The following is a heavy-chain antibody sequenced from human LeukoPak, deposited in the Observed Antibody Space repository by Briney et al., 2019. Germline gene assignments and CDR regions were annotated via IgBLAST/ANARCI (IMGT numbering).Heavy chain of an antibody. D-gene: IGHD1-14*01. CDR3: GGVAGVGRTSWFDP. V-gene: IGHV4-59*01. J-gene: IGHJ5*02. Sequence: SETLSLTCTVSGGSISSYYWSWIRQPPGKGLEWIGYIYYSGSTNYNPSLKSRVTISVDTSKNQFSLKLSSVTAADTAVYYCGGVAGVGRTSWFDPWGQGTLVTVSS. CDR2: IYYSGST. CDR1: GGSISSYY.